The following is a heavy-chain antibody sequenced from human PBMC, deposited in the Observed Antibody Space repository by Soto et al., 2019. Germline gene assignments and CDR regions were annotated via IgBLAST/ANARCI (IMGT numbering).Heavy chain of an antibody. CDR2: IVPILGTP. CDR1: GGSFDNFI. D-gene: IGHD6-13*01. V-gene: IGHV1-69*01. CDR3: ARNGTYSSSLSQYSGMDL. J-gene: IGHJ6*02. Sequence: QVQLVQSGAEVKEPGSSVRVSCKASGGSFDNFIMNWVRQTPGQGLEWMGGIVPILGTPTYAERFKGRVTISATGSTSTTYMDLTSLRSEDTAVYYCARNGTYSSSLSQYSGMDLGGQGTTVTVS.